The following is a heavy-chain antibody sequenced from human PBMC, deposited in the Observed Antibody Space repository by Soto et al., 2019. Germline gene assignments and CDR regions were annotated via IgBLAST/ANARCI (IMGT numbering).Heavy chain of an antibody. D-gene: IGHD2-2*02. CDR3: AKDPREGYCSSTSCYTSDY. J-gene: IGHJ4*02. CDR2: ISGSGGST. CDR1: GFTFSSYA. V-gene: IGHV3-23*01. Sequence: GVSLRLSCAASGFTFSSYAMSWVRQAPGKGLEWVSAISGSGGSTYYADSVKGRFTISRDNSKNTLYLQMNSLRAEDTAVYYGAKDPREGYCSSTSCYTSDYWGQGTLVTVSS.